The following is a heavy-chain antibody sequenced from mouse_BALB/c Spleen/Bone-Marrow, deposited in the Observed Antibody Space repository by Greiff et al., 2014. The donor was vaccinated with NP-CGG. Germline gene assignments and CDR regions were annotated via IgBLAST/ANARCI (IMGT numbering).Heavy chain of an antibody. J-gene: IGHJ4*01. CDR1: GYSFASYW. CDR3: TNGYDYYAMDY. V-gene: IGHV1-5*01. D-gene: IGHD2-2*01. CDR2: IYPGNSDT. Sequence: EVQLQQSGTVLARPGASVKMSCKASGYSFASYWMHWVKQRPGQGLEWIGAIYPGNSDTSYNQKFKGKAKLTAVTSASTAYMELSSLTNEDPAVHYCTNGYDYYAMDYWGQGTSVTVSS.